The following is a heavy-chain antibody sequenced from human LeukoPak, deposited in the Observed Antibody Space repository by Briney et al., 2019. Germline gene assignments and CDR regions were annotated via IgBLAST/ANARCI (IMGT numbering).Heavy chain of an antibody. CDR2: ITWNRDKI. CDR3: AKDLSSAITSALVLDV. V-gene: IGHV3-9*01. Sequence: PSGGSLRLSCTVSGFTFDDYAMHWARHTPGKGLEWVSGITWNRDKIGYGDSVKGRFTISRDNVKNVLYLQMNSLRPEDTALYYCAKDLSSAITSALVLDVWGQGTTVIVS. CDR1: GFTFDDYA. D-gene: IGHD3-22*01. J-gene: IGHJ6*02.